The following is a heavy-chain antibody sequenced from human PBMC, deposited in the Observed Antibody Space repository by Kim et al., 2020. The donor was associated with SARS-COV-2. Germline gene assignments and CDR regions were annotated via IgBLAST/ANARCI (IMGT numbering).Heavy chain of an antibody. Sequence: SETLSLTCTVSGGSISSGGYYWSWIRQHPGKGLEWIGYIYYSGSTYYNPSLKSRVTISVDTSKNQFSLKLSSVTAADTAVYYCARGTNYYDSSGYDWFDPWGQGTLVTVSS. CDR2: IYYSGST. D-gene: IGHD3-22*01. J-gene: IGHJ5*02. V-gene: IGHV4-31*03. CDR1: GGSISSGGYY. CDR3: ARGTNYYDSSGYDWFDP.